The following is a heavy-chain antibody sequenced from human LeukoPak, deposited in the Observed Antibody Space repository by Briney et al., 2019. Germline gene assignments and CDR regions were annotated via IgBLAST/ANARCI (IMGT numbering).Heavy chain of an antibody. CDR1: GGSISSYY. D-gene: IGHD6-13*01. V-gene: IGHV4-59*01. CDR3: ARDQLQLGWFDP. CDR2: IYYSGST. Sequence: SETLSLTCTVSGGSISSYYWSWIRQPPGKGLEWMGYIYYSGSTNYNPSLKSRVTISVDTSKNQFSLKLSSVTAADTAVYYCARDQLQLGWFDPWGQRTLVTVSS. J-gene: IGHJ5*02.